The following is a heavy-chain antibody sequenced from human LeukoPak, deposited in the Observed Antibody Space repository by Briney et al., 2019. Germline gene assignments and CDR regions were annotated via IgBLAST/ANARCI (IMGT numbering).Heavy chain of an antibody. CDR3: AKGSTKRQQFDY. CDR1: GFTFRSYA. Sequence: GGSLRLSCAPSGFTFRSYAMSWVRQAPGKGLEWVSVISDSGGSTYYADSVKGRFTISRDNSKNTLYLQMNSLRAEDTAVYYCAKGSTKRQQFDYWGQGTLVTVSS. V-gene: IGHV3-23*01. J-gene: IGHJ4*02. CDR2: ISDSGGST. D-gene: IGHD6-13*01.